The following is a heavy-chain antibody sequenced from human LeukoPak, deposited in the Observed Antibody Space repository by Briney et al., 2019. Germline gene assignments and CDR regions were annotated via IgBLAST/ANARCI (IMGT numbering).Heavy chain of an antibody. D-gene: IGHD2-2*01. J-gene: IGHJ6*03. V-gene: IGHV4-59*01. CDR1: GGSISSYY. CDR3: ARIVPAARVMDV. CDR2: IYYSGST. Sequence: SETLSLTCTVSGGSISSYYWSWIRQPPGKGLEWIGYIYYSGSTNYNPSLKSRVTISVDTSKNQFSLKLSSVTAADTAVYYCARIVPAARVMDVWGKGTTVTVSS.